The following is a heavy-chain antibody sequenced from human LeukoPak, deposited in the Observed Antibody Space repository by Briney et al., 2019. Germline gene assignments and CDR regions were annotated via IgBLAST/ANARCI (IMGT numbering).Heavy chain of an antibody. D-gene: IGHD6-19*01. J-gene: IGHJ3*02. CDR2: INHSGST. V-gene: IGHV4-34*01. Sequence: SETLSLTCAVYGGSFSGYYWSWIRQPAGKGLEWIGEINHSGSTNYNPSLKSRVTISVDTSKNQFSLKLSSVTAADTAVYYCARGNLKRIAVAGTRGAFDIWGQGTMVTVSS. CDR1: GGSFSGYY. CDR3: ARGNLKRIAVAGTRGAFDI.